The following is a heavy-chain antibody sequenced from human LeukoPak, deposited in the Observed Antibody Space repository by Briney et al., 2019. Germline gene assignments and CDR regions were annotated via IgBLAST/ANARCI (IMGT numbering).Heavy chain of an antibody. CDR3: ARDLGGVDY. CDR1: GGSFSGYY. V-gene: IGHV4-59*01. CDR2: IYYSGST. D-gene: IGHD3-10*01. Sequence: SETLSLTCAVYGGSFSGYYWSWIRQPPGKGLEWIGYIYYSGSTNYNPSLKSRVTISVDTSKNQFSLKLSSVTAADTAVYYCARDLGGVDYWGQGTLVTVSS. J-gene: IGHJ4*02.